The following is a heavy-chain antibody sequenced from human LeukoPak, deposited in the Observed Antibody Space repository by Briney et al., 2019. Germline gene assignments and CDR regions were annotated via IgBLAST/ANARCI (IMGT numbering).Heavy chain of an antibody. V-gene: IGHV3-23*01. CDR2: IMIGGDGK. D-gene: IGHD2-2*01. Sequence: GGSLRLSCAGSGFTFNNYAMSWVRRAPRKGLEWVSTIMIGGDGKHYADTVKGRFTISRDRSESTLYLQMNGLRADDTAVYYCVRAAPRDCSPASCSLFDTWGQGTLVTVSS. CDR1: GFTFNNYA. CDR3: VRAAPRDCSPASCSLFDT. J-gene: IGHJ4*02.